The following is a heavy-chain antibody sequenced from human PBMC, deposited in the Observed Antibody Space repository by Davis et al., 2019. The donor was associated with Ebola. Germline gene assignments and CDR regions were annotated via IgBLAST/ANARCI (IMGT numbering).Heavy chain of an antibody. J-gene: IGHJ6*03. CDR3: ARGLVVPVAILNHIDV. Sequence: MPSETLSLTCTVSGASVSSGTYYWNWIRQPPGKGLEWIGYVHHSGITNFDPSLKRRITISVDTSKNQLSLEMSPVTPADTAMYYCARGLVVPVAILNHIDVWGEGTMVTVSS. CDR2: VHHSGIT. V-gene: IGHV4-61*01. D-gene: IGHD2-2*01. CDR1: GASVSSGTYY.